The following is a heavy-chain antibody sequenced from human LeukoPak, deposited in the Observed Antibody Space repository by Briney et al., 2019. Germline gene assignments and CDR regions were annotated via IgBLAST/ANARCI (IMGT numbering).Heavy chain of an antibody. J-gene: IGHJ5*02. V-gene: IGHV4-4*07. Sequence: SETLSLTCSVSGGSMSNYYWTWIRQPDPPGQGLIGRVYTSGSTNSNSSLKSRVTMSIDTPKIQFSLKLSSVTAADTAVYYCARAIGGYGDYGPYWFDPWGQGTLVTVSS. CDR3: ARAIGGYGDYGPYWFDP. D-gene: IGHD4/OR15-4a*01. CDR1: GGSMSNYY. CDR2: VYTSGST.